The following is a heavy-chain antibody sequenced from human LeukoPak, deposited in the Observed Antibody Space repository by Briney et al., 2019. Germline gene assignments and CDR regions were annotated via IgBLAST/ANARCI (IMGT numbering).Heavy chain of an antibody. CDR3: ASGWALNV. J-gene: IGHJ3*01. CDR2: TYYRSTWYH. CDR1: GDSVPNNNAA. D-gene: IGHD2-15*01. Sequence: SQTLSLTCAISGDSVPNNNAAWNRIRQSPSRGLEWLGRTYYRSTWYHDYALSVQSRVTINPDTSKNQFSLQLNSVTPEDTAVYYCASGWALNVWGQGTVVTVSS. V-gene: IGHV6-1*01.